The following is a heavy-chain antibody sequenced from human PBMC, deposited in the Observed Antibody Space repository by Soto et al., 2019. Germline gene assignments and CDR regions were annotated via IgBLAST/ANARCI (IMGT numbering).Heavy chain of an antibody. CDR3: ASDIVVVPAAMEDYYYGMDV. J-gene: IGHJ6*02. D-gene: IGHD2-2*01. Sequence: ASVKVSCKASGYTFTSYGISWVRQAPGQGLEWMGWISAYNGNTNYAQKLQGRVTMTTDTSTSTAYMELRSLRSVDTAVYYCASDIVVVPAAMEDYYYGMDVWGQGTTVTVSS. V-gene: IGHV1-18*01. CDR1: GYTFTSYG. CDR2: ISAYNGNT.